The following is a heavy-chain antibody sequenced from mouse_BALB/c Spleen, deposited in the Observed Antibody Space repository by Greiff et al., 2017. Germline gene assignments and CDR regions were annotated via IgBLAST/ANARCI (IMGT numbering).Heavy chain of an antibody. Sequence: VQLQESGPGLVAPSQSLSITCTVSGFSLTGYGVNWVRQPPGKGLEWLGMIWGDGSTDYNSALKSRLSISKDNSKSQVFLKMNSLQTDDTARYYCARDGGNYGNWYFDVWGAGTTVTVSS. J-gene: IGHJ1*01. D-gene: IGHD2-1*01. V-gene: IGHV2-6-7*01. CDR2: IWGDGST. CDR3: ARDGGNYGNWYFDV. CDR1: GFSLTGYG.